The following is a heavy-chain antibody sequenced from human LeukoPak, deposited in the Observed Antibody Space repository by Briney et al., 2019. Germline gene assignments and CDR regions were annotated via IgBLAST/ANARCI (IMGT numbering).Heavy chain of an antibody. V-gene: IGHV3-11*01. D-gene: IGHD6-13*01. J-gene: IGHJ4*02. CDR3: ARDARQQLVERLDY. Sequence: GGSLRLSCAASGFTFSDYYMSWIRQAPGKGLEWVSYISSSGSTIYYADSVKGRFTISRDNAKNSLYLQMNSLRAEDTAVYYCARDARQQLVERLDYWGQGTLVTVSS. CDR2: ISSSGSTI. CDR1: GFTFSDYY.